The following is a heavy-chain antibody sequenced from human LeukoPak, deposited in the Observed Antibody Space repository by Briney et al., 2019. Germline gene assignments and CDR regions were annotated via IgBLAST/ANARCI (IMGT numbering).Heavy chain of an antibody. CDR2: ISYDGSNK. Sequence: GGSLRLSCAASGFTFNSYAMHWVRQAPGKGLEWVAVISYDGSNKYYADSVKGRFTISRDNSKNTLYLQMNSLRAEDTAVYYCARESRMVRGGKNWFDPWGQGTLVTVSS. D-gene: IGHD3-10*01. J-gene: IGHJ5*02. CDR3: ARESRMVRGGKNWFDP. CDR1: GFTFNSYA. V-gene: IGHV3-30-3*01.